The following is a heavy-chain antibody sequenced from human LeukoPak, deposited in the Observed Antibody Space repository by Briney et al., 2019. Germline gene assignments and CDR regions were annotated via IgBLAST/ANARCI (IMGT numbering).Heavy chain of an antibody. CDR2: ISSSSSYI. Sequence: GGSLRLSRAASGFTFSSYSMNGVRQAPGKGLEWVSSISSSSSYIYYADSVKGRFTISRDNAKNSLYLQMNSLRAEDTAVYYCARVGLGNSPDYWGQGTLVTVSS. D-gene: IGHD4-23*01. V-gene: IGHV3-21*01. J-gene: IGHJ4*02. CDR3: ARVGLGNSPDY. CDR1: GFTFSSYS.